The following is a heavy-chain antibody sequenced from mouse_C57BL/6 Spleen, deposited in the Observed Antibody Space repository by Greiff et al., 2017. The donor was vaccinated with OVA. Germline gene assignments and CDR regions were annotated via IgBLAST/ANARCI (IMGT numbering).Heavy chain of an antibody. CDR3: ARKVGREGYFDV. V-gene: IGHV1-18*01. J-gene: IGHJ1*03. D-gene: IGHD4-1*01. CDR1: GYTFTDYN. CDR2: INPNNGGT. Sequence: VQLQQSGPELVKPGASVKIPCKASGYTFTDYNMDWVKQSHGKSLEWIGDINPNNGGTIYNQKFKGKSTLTVDKSSSTAYMQLSSLTSEDSAVYYCARKVGREGYFDVWGTGTTVTVSS.